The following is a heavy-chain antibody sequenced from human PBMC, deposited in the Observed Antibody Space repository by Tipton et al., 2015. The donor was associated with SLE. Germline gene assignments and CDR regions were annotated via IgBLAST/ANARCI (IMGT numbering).Heavy chain of an antibody. CDR2: VFRSGTS. D-gene: IGHD5-12*01. J-gene: IGHJ4*02. CDR3: ARSEYSDGLLDY. CDR1: GYSISSGHL. Sequence: TLSLTCTVSGYSISSGHLWGWIRQAPGKGLEWIASVFRSGTSHYNPSLKRRVTISGDTSKNQFSLKLSSATATDTAVYYCARSEYSDGLLDYWGQGTLVTVSS. V-gene: IGHV4-38-2*02.